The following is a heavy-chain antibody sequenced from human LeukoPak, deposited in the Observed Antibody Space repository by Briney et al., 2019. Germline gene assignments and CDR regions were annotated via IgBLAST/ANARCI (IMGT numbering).Heavy chain of an antibody. Sequence: SETLSLTCTVCGGSVSSGDYYWRWLRQPPGKGLEWIGYIYYSGSTNYNPSLKSRVTISVDTSKNQFSLKLSSVTAADTAVYYCASYMVRGVNYFDYWGQGTLVTVSS. CDR2: IYYSGST. CDR1: GGSVSSGDYY. CDR3: ASYMVRGVNYFDY. D-gene: IGHD3-10*01. V-gene: IGHV4-61*08. J-gene: IGHJ4*02.